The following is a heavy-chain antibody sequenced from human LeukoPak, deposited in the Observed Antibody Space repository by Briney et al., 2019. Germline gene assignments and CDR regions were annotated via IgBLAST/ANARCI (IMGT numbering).Heavy chain of an antibody. V-gene: IGHV4-59*01. D-gene: IGHD3-3*01. J-gene: IGHJ3*02. CDR1: GGSISSYY. CDR2: IYYSGST. CDR3: ARDVGITIFGLADHAFDI. Sequence: PSETLSLTCTVSGGSISSYYWSWIRQPPGKGLEWIGYIYYSGSTNYNPSLKSRVTISVDTSKNQFSLKLSSVTAADTAVYYCARDVGITIFGLADHAFDIWGQGTMVTVSS.